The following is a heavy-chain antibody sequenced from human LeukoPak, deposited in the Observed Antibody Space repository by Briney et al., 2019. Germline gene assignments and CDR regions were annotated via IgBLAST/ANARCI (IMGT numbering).Heavy chain of an antibody. CDR3: ASSPGGIAAAGALYGMDV. D-gene: IGHD6-13*01. Sequence: PSETLSLTCAVSGGSISSGGYSWSWIRQPPGKGLEWIGYIYHSGSTYYNPSLKSRVTISVDRSKNQFSLKLSSVTAADTAVYYCASSPGGIAAAGALYGMDVWGQGTTVTVSS. CDR2: IYHSGST. CDR1: GGSISSGGYS. V-gene: IGHV4-30-2*01. J-gene: IGHJ6*02.